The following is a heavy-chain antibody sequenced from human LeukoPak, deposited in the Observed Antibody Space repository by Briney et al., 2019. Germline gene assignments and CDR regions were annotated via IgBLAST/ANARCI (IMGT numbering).Heavy chain of an antibody. D-gene: IGHD3-9*01. CDR2: IIPIFGKA. J-gene: IGHJ5*02. CDR1: GGTFSSYA. Sequence: SSVKVSCKASGGTFSSYAISCVRQAPGQGVEWMGGIIPIFGKANYAQKFQGRVTITADESTSTAYMELSGLRSEDTGVYYCARRAILTGLAFDPWGQGTLVTVSS. V-gene: IGHV1-69*01. CDR3: ARRAILTGLAFDP.